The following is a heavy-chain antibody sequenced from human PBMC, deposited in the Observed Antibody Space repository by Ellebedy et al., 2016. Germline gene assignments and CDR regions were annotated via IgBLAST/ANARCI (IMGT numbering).Heavy chain of an antibody. J-gene: IGHJ1*01. Sequence: GESLKISCLTSGFSFSTYWMSWVRQAPGKGLEWVANINPDGSEKNYVDSVKGRFTISRDSAKNSLYLQMSSLRVEDTAVYYCARTNSPPQYFHHWGQGSLVTVSS. CDR2: INPDGSEK. D-gene: IGHD1-7*01. CDR3: ARTNSPPQYFHH. CDR1: GFSFSTYW. V-gene: IGHV3-7*04.